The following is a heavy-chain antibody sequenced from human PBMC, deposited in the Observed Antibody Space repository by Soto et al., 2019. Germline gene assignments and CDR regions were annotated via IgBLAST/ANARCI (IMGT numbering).Heavy chain of an antibody. Sequence: GGSLRLSCAASGFTFSSYSMNWVRQAPGKGLEWVSSISSSSSYIYYADSVKGRFTISRDNAKNSLYLQMNSLRAEDTAVYYCARDMVRGVISYFDYWGQGTLVTVSS. V-gene: IGHV3-21*01. D-gene: IGHD3-10*01. CDR2: ISSSSSYI. CDR1: GFTFSSYS. CDR3: ARDMVRGVISYFDY. J-gene: IGHJ4*02.